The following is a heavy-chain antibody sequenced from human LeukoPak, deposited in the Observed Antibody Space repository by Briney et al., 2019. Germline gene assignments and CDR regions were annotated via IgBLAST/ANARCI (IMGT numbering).Heavy chain of an antibody. J-gene: IGHJ4*02. D-gene: IGHD4-17*01. CDR1: GFTFGDYA. CDR2: ISGSGGST. V-gene: IGHV3-23*01. Sequence: GGSLRLSCTGSGFTFGDYAISWVRQAPGKGLEWVSAISGSGGSTYYADSVKGRFTISRDNSKNTLYLQMNSLRAEDTAVYYCARSGDPRYWGQGTLVTVSS. CDR3: ARSGDPRY.